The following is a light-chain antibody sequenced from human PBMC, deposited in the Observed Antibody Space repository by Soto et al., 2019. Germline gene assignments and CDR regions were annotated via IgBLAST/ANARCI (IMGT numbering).Light chain of an antibody. CDR1: SSDVGGYNY. V-gene: IGLV2-8*01. CDR2: EVN. CDR3: AAWDDSLNGYV. J-gene: IGLJ1*01. Sequence: QSVMTQPPSASGSPGQSVTISCTGTSSDVGGYNYVSWYQQHPGKAPKLMIYEVNKRPSGVPDRFSGSKSGNTASPTVSGLQAEDEADYYCAAWDDSLNGYVFGNGTKVTVL.